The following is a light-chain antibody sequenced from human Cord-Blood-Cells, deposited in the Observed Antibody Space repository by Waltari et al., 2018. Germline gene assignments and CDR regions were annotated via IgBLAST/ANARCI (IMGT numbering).Light chain of an antibody. CDR1: SSDVGGYNY. CDR3: SSYTSSSTWV. J-gene: IGLJ3*02. Sequence: QSALTQPASVSGSPGQSITISCTGTSSDVGGYNYVSWYQQPPGNAPNLMIYDVSKRPSGVSNRFSGSKSGNPASLTISGLQAEDEADYYCSSYTSSSTWVFGGGTKLTVL. CDR2: DVS. V-gene: IGLV2-14*01.